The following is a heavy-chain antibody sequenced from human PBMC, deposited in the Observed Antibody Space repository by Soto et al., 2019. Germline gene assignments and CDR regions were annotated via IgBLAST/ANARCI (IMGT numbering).Heavy chain of an antibody. CDR2: INTDSGTT. CDR3: VRDREADWDLDL. V-gene: IGHV1-3*04. J-gene: IGHJ2*01. Sequence: QVQVVQSGAEVKKPGASVRLSCKTSGYSFTSSALHWVRQAPGQGFEWMGWINTDSGTTKYSQKFQGRVTITRDASASTAYMELRSLSSEDTTIYYCVRDREADWDLDLWGRGTLVTVSS. D-gene: IGHD6-25*01. CDR1: GYSFTSSA.